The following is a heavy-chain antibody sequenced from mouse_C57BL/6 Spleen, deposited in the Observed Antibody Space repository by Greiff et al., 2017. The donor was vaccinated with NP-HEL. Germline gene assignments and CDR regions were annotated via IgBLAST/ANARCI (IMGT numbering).Heavy chain of an antibody. Sequence: EVQLQQSGPELVKPGASVKIPCKASGYTFTDYNMDWVEPSHGKSLEWIGDITPNNGGTIYNQKFTGKATLNVDKSSGTAYMELRSLTSEDTAVYDCARGVTTTDGCEYWGQGSALTVS. CDR3: ARGVTTTDGCEY. D-gene: IGHD2-2*01. J-gene: IGHJ2*01. CDR2: ITPNNGGT. V-gene: IGHV1-18*01. CDR1: GYTFTDYN.